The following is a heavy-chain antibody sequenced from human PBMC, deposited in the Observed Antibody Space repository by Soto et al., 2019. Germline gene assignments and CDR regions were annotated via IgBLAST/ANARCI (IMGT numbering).Heavy chain of an antibody. J-gene: IGHJ2*01. CDR1: GFTFGSYA. CDR2: IGVSSGSS. V-gene: IGHV3-23*01. CDR3: VKPIMRGSRYWYFDL. D-gene: IGHD1-26*01. Sequence: EVQLLDSGGDLVQPGGSLRLSCAASGFTFGSYAMTWVRQASGKGLEWVSSIGVSSGSSQYADSVKGRFTISRDNSHSMLFQQMNSLRVEDTAGYYCVKPIMRGSRYWYFDLWGRGTLVTVSS.